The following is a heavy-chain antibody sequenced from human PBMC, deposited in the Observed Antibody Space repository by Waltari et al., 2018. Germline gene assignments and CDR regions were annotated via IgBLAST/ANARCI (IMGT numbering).Heavy chain of an antibody. Sequence: QLQLQESGPGLVXPSETLSLTCTVSGGSXSSSSYYWGWIRQPPGKGLEWIGSIYYSGSTYYNPSLKSRVTISVDTSKNQFSLKLSSVTAADTAVYYCARHSSGSYGXDAFDIWGQGTMVXXSS. V-gene: IGHV4-39*01. J-gene: IGHJ3*02. D-gene: IGHD1-26*01. CDR2: IYYSGST. CDR1: GGSXSSSSYY. CDR3: ARHSSGSYGXDAFDI.